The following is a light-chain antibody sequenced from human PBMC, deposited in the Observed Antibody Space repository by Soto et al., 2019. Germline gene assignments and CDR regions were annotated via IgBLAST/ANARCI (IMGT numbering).Light chain of an antibody. CDR1: QSVRNN. V-gene: IGKV3-15*01. J-gene: IGKJ1*01. Sequence: ELVMTQSTDTLSVSPGERAALLCRASQSVRNNLAWYQQKPGQAPRILIYGVSTRATGVPARFNGSGSGTDFTLTISSLPPEDFAVYYCHQYDNWWTFGQGTKVDIK. CDR2: GVS. CDR3: HQYDNWWT.